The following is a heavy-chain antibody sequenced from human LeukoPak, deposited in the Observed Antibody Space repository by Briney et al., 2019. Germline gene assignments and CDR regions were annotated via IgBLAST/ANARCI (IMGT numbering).Heavy chain of an antibody. CDR1: GGSFSGYY. Sequence: SETLSLTCAVYGGSFSGYYWSWIRQPPGKGLEWIGEINHSGSTNYNPSLKSRDTISVDTSKNQFSLKLSSVTAADTAVYYCARLAVRIVVVPAAPRFDYWGQGTLVTVSS. CDR3: ARLAVRIVVVPAAPRFDY. V-gene: IGHV4-34*01. D-gene: IGHD2-2*01. CDR2: INHSGST. J-gene: IGHJ4*02.